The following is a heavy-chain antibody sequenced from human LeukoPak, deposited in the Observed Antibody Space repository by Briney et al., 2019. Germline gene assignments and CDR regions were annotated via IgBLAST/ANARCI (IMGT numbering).Heavy chain of an antibody. CDR2: ISGSGGST. J-gene: IGHJ4*02. CDR3: AKVPRDGYPYYFDY. Sequence: GGSLRLSCAASGFTFTSYSMSWVRQAPGKGLEWVSAISGSGGSTYYADSVKGRFTISRDNSKNTLYLQMNSLRAEDTAVYYCAKVPRDGYPYYFDYWGQGTLVTVSS. D-gene: IGHD5-24*01. CDR1: GFTFTSYS. V-gene: IGHV3-23*01.